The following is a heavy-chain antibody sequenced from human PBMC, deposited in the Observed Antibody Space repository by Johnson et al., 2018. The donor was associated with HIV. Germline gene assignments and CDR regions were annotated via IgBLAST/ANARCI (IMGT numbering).Heavy chain of an antibody. Sequence: VQLVESGGGLAKPAWSPRLSCGASGFTVSSNYMSWVRQAPGKGLEWVSVIYSGGSTYYADSVKGRFTISRENAKNSLYLQMNSLRAGDTAVYYCARGGSRITSCGVDINLGAFDIWGQGTMVTVSS. CDR1: GFTVSSNY. J-gene: IGHJ3*02. CDR2: IYSGGST. CDR3: ARGGSRITSCGVDINLGAFDI. D-gene: IGHD3-3*01. V-gene: IGHV3-66*01.